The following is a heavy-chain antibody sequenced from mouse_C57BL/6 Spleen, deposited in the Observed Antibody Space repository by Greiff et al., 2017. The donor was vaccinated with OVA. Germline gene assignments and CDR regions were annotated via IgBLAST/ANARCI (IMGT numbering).Heavy chain of an antibody. D-gene: IGHD1-1*01. Sequence: QVQLQQSGAELAKPGASVKLSCKASGYTFTSYWMHWVKQRPGQGLEWIGYINPSSGCTKYNQKFKDKATLTADKSSSTAYMQLRSLTYEDSAVYYCARNNLFITTGLEPHWDFEVWGTGTTVTVAS. J-gene: IGHJ1*03. CDR2: INPSSGCT. CDR1: GYTFTSYW. V-gene: IGHV1-7*01. CDR3: ARNNLFITTGLEPHWDFEV.